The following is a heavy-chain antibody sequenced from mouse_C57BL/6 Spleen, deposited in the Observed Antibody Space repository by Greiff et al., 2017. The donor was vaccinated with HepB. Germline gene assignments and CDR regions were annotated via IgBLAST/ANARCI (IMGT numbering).Heavy chain of an antibody. Sequence: QVQLQQPGAELVKPGASVKMSCKASGYTFTSYWITWVKQRHGQGLEWIGDIYTGRGSTNYNEKFKSKATLTVDTSSTTAYMQLSSLTSEDSAVYYCARLRLRGYYAMDYWGQGTSVTVSS. CDR2: IYTGRGST. J-gene: IGHJ4*01. V-gene: IGHV1-55*01. CDR3: ARLRLRGYYAMDY. CDR1: GYTFTSYW. D-gene: IGHD3-2*02.